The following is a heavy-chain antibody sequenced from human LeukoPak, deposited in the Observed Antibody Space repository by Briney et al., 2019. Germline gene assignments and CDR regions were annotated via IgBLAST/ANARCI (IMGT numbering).Heavy chain of an antibody. V-gene: IGHV3-30-3*01. CDR1: GFTFSSYA. J-gene: IGHJ6*02. D-gene: IGHD6-19*01. Sequence: GGSLRLSCAASGFTFSSYAMHWVRQAPGKGLEWVAVISYDGGNKYYADSVKGRFTISRDNSKNTLYLQMNSLRAEDTAVYYCARDFGIAVAGTSMDVWGQGTTVTVSS. CDR3: ARDFGIAVAGTSMDV. CDR2: ISYDGGNK.